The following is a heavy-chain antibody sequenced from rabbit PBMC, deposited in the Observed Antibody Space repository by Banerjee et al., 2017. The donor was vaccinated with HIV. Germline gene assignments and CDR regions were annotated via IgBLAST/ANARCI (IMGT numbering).Heavy chain of an antibody. CDR2: IYTGSGNT. CDR1: GFDFSTNA. D-gene: IGHD4-1*01. J-gene: IGHJ4*01. CDR3: ARFGGSSSGWGDFNL. V-gene: IGHV1S40*01. Sequence: QSLEESGGDLVKPGASLTLTCKASGFDFSTNAMCWVRQAPGKGLEWIGCIYTGSGNTYYASWAKGRFTTSKTSSTTVTLQMTSLTAADTATYFCARFGGSSSGWGDFNLWGPVSMV.